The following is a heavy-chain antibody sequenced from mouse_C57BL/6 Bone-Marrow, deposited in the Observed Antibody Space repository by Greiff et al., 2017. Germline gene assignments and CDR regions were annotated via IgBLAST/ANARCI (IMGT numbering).Heavy chain of an antibody. CDR2: INYDGSST. CDR1: GFTFSDYY. V-gene: IGHV5-16*01. D-gene: IGHD1-1*01. Sequence: EVMLVESEGGLVQPGSSMKLSCTASGFTFSDYYMAWVRQVPEKGLEWVANINYDGSSTYYLDSLKSRFIISRDNAKNILYLQMSSLKSEDTATYYCARVLRYRYFDVWGTGTTVTVSS. J-gene: IGHJ1*03. CDR3: ARVLRYRYFDV.